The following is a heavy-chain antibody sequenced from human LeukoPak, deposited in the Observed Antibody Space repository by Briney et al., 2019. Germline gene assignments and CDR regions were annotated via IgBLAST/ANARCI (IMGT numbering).Heavy chain of an antibody. CDR2: IIPIFGTA. J-gene: IGHJ6*02. D-gene: IGHD1-14*01. Sequence: SVKVSCKASGGTFSSYAISWVRQAPGQRLEWMGGIIPIFGTANYAQKFQGRVTMTEDTSIDTACMELSSLRSDDTAVYYCATPSQEGPGFYYYGMDVWGQGTSVTVSS. CDR1: GGTFSSYA. CDR3: ATPSQEGPGFYYYGMDV. V-gene: IGHV1-69*06.